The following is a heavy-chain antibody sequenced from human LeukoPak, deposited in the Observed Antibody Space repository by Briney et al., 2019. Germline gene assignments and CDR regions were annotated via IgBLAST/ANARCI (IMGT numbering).Heavy chain of an antibody. CDR1: GFTFSTYA. V-gene: IGHV3-23*01. CDR3: AAAYLGVDQNYNGTDV. D-gene: IGHD3-3*01. CDR2: FSRDGGST. Sequence: GGSLRLSCAVSGFTFSTYAMSWVRQAPGKGLEWVSAFSRDGGSTYYADSVKGRFTFSRDTSKNTLYLQMNSLRAGDTAVYYCAAAYLGVDQNYNGTDVCSQPTTVT. J-gene: IGHJ6*02.